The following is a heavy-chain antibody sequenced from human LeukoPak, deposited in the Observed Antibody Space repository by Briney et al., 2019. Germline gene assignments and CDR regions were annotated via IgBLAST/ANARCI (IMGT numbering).Heavy chain of an antibody. J-gene: IGHJ5*02. CDR1: GGSINNYY. D-gene: IGHD2-2*01. CDR2: IYTRGST. Sequence: SETLSLTCTVSGGSINNYYWSWIRQPAGKGLEWIGRIYTRGSTNYNPSLKSRVTISVDTSKNQFSLKLSSVTAADTAVYHCARGIVVPAENWFDPWGQGTLVTVSS. CDR3: ARGIVVPAENWFDP. V-gene: IGHV4-4*07.